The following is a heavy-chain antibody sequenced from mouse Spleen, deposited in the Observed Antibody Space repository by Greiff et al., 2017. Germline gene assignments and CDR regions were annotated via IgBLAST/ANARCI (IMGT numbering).Heavy chain of an antibody. J-gene: IGHJ1*01. CDR2: INYDGSST. CDR3: AREGMVTTRYFDV. CDR1: GFTFSDYY. V-gene: IGHV5-16*01. Sequence: EVKVVESEGGLVQPGSSMKLSCTASGFTFSDYYMAWVRQVPEKGLEWVANINYDGSSTYYLDSLKSRFIISRDNAKNILYLQMSSLKSEDTATYYCAREGMVTTRYFDVWGAGTTVTVSS. D-gene: IGHD2-2*01.